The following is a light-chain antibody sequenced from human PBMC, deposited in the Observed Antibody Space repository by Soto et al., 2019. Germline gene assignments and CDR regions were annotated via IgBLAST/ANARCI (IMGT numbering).Light chain of an antibody. CDR2: DAS. CDR1: QSVSSY. CDR3: QQRSNWPLT. J-gene: IGKJ3*01. Sequence: EIVLKQSPSTLSLSPGERATLSCRASQSVSSYLAWYQQKPGQAPRLLIYDASNRATGIPARFSGSGSGTDFTLPISSLEPEDFAVYYCQQRSNWPLTFGPGTKVDIK. V-gene: IGKV3-11*01.